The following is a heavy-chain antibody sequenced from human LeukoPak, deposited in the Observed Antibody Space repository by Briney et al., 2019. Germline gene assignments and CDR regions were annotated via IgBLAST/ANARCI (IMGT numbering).Heavy chain of an antibody. D-gene: IGHD3-10*01. J-gene: IGHJ5*02. V-gene: IGHV4-61*02. CDR1: GDSISSYIYY. Sequence: SETLSLTCTVSGDSISSYIYYWTWIRQPAGKGLEWIGRILASGITKYNPSLEGRLTISVDTAKNQFSLKLTSVTVADTAVYFCERDRGSTTARGVPSWFDPWGQGTLVTVSS. CDR3: ERDRGSTTARGVPSWFDP. CDR2: ILASGIT.